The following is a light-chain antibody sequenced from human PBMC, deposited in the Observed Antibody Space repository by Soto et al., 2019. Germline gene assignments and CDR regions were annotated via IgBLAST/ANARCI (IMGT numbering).Light chain of an antibody. CDR2: GAS. Sequence: EIVMTQSPATLSVSPGDRVTLSCRASQNILSNLAWYQQEPGQAPRILIYGASTRATGIPARFSGSGSGTECTLTISSLQSEDFTVYYCQQYNNWPITFRQGTRLEIK. CDR3: QQYNNWPIT. CDR1: QNILSN. J-gene: IGKJ5*01. V-gene: IGKV3-15*01.